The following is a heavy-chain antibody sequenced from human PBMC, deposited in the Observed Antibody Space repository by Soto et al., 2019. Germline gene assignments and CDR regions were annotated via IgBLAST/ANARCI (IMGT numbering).Heavy chain of an antibody. CDR1: GGSISSYY. CDR2: IYYSGST. J-gene: IGHJ5*02. D-gene: IGHD3-10*01. V-gene: IGHV4-59*12. CDR3: AKDKRAGENFHSGGFDP. Sequence: PSETLSLTCTVSGGSISSYYWSWIRQPPGKGLEWIGYIYYSGSTNYNPSLKSRVTISVDTSKNQFSLKAEDTAVYYCAKDKRAGENFHSGGFDPWGQGTLVTVSS.